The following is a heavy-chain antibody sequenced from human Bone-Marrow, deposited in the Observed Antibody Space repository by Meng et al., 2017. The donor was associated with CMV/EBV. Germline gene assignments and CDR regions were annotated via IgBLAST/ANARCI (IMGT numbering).Heavy chain of an antibody. CDR1: GYTFTSYD. D-gene: IGHD3-3*01. J-gene: IGHJ4*02. Sequence: ASVKVSCKASGYTFTSYDINWVRQATGQGLEWMGWINPNSGGTNYAQKFQGRVTMTRDTSISTAYMELSRLRSDDTAVYYCARRRRITIFGVVPRGYFDYWGQGTLVTVSS. CDR3: ARRRRITIFGVVPRGYFDY. V-gene: IGHV1-2*02. CDR2: INPNSGGT.